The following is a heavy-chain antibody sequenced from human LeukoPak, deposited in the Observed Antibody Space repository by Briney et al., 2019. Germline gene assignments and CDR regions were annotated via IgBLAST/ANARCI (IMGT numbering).Heavy chain of an antibody. CDR1: GFTFSSYS. CDR3: ARAQYYDSSGYYYEDYFQH. CDR2: ISSSTSTI. J-gene: IGHJ1*01. Sequence: PGGSLRLSCGASGFTFSSYSMNWVRQAPGKGLEWISYISSSTSTIYYADSVKGRFTISRDNAKNSLYLQMNSLRDEDTAVYYCARAQYYDSSGYYYEDYFQHWGQGTLVTVSS. D-gene: IGHD3-22*01. V-gene: IGHV3-48*02.